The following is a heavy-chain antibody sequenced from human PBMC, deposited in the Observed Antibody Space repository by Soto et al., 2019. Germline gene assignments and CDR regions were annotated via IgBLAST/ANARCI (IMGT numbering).Heavy chain of an antibody. D-gene: IGHD2-8*02. V-gene: IGHV1-8*01. CDR3: AKTPSLIVPGGGYFDY. J-gene: IGHJ4*02. CDR2: MNPNSGNT. CDR1: GYTFTSYD. Sequence: GASVKVSCKASGYTFTSYDINWVRQATGQGLEWMGWMNPNSGNTGYAQKFQGRVTMTRNTSISTAYMELSSLRSEDTAVYYCAKTPSLIVPGGGYFDYWGQGALVTVSS.